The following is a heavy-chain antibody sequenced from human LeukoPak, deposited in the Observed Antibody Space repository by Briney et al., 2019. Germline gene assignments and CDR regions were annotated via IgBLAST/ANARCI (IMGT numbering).Heavy chain of an antibody. CDR1: GGSISSGGYY. CDR3: ARESGSYSGAYYFDY. Sequence: PSETLSLTCTVSGGSISSGGYYWSWIRQPPGKGLEWIGYIYHSGSTYYNPSLKSRVTISVDRSKNQFSLKLSSVTAADTAVYYCARESGSYSGAYYFDYWGQGTLVTVSS. D-gene: IGHD1-26*01. CDR2: IYHSGST. J-gene: IGHJ4*02. V-gene: IGHV4-30-2*01.